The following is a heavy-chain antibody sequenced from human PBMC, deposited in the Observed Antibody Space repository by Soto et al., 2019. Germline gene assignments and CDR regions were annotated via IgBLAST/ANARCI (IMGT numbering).Heavy chain of an antibody. D-gene: IGHD6-13*01. Sequence: ASVKVSCKASGYTFTGYYMHWVRQAPGQGLEWMGWINPNSGGTNYAQKFQGRVTMTRDTSISTAYMELSGLRSDDTAVYYCASGIAAAGTDYYYGMDVWGQGTTVTAP. CDR2: INPNSGGT. V-gene: IGHV1-2*02. J-gene: IGHJ6*02. CDR1: GYTFTGYY. CDR3: ASGIAAAGTDYYYGMDV.